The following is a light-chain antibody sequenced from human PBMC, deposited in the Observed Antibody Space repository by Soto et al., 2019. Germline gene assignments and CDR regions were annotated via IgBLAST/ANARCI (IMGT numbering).Light chain of an antibody. CDR3: QSYDSSLSGSV. CDR2: GNN. Sequence: QSVLTQPPSVSGAPGQRVTISCTGSGSNIGAGYDVHWYQQPPETAPKLLIYGNNNRPSGVPDRFSVSQSGTSASLAITGLQAEDEADYYSQSYDSSLSGSVFGGGTKLTVL. J-gene: IGLJ3*02. CDR1: GSNIGAGYD. V-gene: IGLV1-40*01.